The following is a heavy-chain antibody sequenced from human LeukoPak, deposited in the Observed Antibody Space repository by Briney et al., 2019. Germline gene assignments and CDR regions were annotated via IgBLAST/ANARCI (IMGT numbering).Heavy chain of an antibody. CDR2: IRYDGTSK. CDR3: AKDEEAARPGYFDY. V-gene: IGHV3-30*02. J-gene: IGHJ4*02. D-gene: IGHD6-6*01. Sequence: GGSLRLSCAASGFTFSNYAMTWVRQAPGKGPEWVAFIRYDGTSKYYPDSVKGRFTISRDNSKNTLYLQMNSLRTEDTAVYYCAKDEEAARPGYFDYWGQGSLVTVSS. CDR1: GFTFSNYA.